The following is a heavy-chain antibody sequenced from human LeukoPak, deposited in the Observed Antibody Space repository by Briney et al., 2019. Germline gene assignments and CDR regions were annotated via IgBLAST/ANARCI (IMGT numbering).Heavy chain of an antibody. D-gene: IGHD6-19*01. CDR1: GYTFTGYY. V-gene: IGHV1-2*02. CDR2: INPNSGGT. CDR3: ATDGAVAGTAYPEY. Sequence: ASVKVSCKASGYTFTGYYIHWVRQAPGQGLEWMGWINPNSGGTKYAQKFQGRVTMTRDTSISTANMELSSLTSDDTALYYCATDGAVAGTAYPEYWGQGTLVTVSS. J-gene: IGHJ4*02.